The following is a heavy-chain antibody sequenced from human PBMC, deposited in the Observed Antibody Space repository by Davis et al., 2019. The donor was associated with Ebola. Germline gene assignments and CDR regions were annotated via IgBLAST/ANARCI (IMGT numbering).Heavy chain of an antibody. Sequence: GGSLRLSCAASGFTFSSYEMNWVRQAPGKGLEWVSYISSSSSTIYYADSVKGRFTISRDNSKNTLYLQMNSLRGEDTAVYYCAKVVWDYDLSGMDVWGQGTTVTVSS. D-gene: IGHD3-3*01. CDR1: GFTFSSYE. V-gene: IGHV3-48*03. CDR3: AKVVWDYDLSGMDV. J-gene: IGHJ6*02. CDR2: ISSSSSTI.